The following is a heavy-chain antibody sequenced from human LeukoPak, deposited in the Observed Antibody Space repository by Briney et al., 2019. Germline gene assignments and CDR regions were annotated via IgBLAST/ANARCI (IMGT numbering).Heavy chain of an antibody. CDR3: ARDGYYYGSGNQNWFDP. D-gene: IGHD3-10*01. V-gene: IGHV3-7*01. J-gene: IGHJ5*02. Sequence: GSLRLSCAASGFTFSSYWMTWVRQAPGKGLEWVANIKQDGSEKYYVDSVKGRFTISRDNAKNSLYLQMNSLRAEDTAVYYCARDGYYYGSGNQNWFDPWGQGTLVTVSS. CDR1: GFTFSSYW. CDR2: IKQDGSEK.